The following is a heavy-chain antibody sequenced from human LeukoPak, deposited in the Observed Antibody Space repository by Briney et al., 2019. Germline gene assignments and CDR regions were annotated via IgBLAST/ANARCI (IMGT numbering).Heavy chain of an antibody. CDR1: GASISSSY. CDR3: ARLQSYGSGRSYYMDV. CDR2: LYTSGNT. D-gene: IGHD3-10*01. J-gene: IGHJ6*03. V-gene: IGHV4-4*09. Sequence: SETLSLTCTVSGASISSSYWSWLRQPPGEGLEWIGYLYTSGNTNYNPSLQSRVTMSVDTSKNQFPLNLTSVTAADTAVYYCARLQSYGSGRSYYMDVWANGATVTVSS.